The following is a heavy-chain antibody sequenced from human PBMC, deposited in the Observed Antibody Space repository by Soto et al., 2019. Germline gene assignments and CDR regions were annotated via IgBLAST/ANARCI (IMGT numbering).Heavy chain of an antibody. CDR2: ISSTTNYI. CDR3: ARESEDLTSNFDY. V-gene: IGHV3-21*01. Sequence: GSLRLSCAASGFTFTRYSMNWVRQAPGKGLEWVSSISSTTNYIYYADSMKGRFTVSRDNAKNSMYLEMNSLSAEDTAVYYCARESEDLTSNFDYWGQGTLVTVSS. CDR1: GFTFTRYS. J-gene: IGHJ4*02.